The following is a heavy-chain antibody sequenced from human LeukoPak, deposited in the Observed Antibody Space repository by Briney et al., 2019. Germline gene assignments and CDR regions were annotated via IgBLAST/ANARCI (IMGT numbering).Heavy chain of an antibody. D-gene: IGHD1-26*01. CDR2: ISSSSSTI. CDR3: AKDRGTYSIDY. V-gene: IGHV3-48*01. Sequence: GGSLRLSCETFGFTFSSYSMNWVRQAPGKGLEWVSYISSSSSTIYYAESVRGRFTISRDNSKSTLYLQMNSLRVEDTAVYYCAKDRGTYSIDYWGQGTLVTVSS. J-gene: IGHJ4*02. CDR1: GFTFSSYS.